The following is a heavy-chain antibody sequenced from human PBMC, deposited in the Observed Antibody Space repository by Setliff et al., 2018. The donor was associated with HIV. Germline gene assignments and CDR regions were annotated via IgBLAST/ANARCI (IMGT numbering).Heavy chain of an antibody. CDR2: IYYSGST. D-gene: IGHD5-12*01. CDR1: GGSFRNSFYN. CDR3: ARWGDGYNSYDS. J-gene: IGHJ4*02. Sequence: PSETLSLTCSVSGGSFRNSFYNWGWIRQPPGKGLEWIGTIYYSGSTYYNPSLKSRVTISVDTSKSQFSLNLSSVTAADTAVYYCARWGDGYNSYDSWGQGTLVTVSS. V-gene: IGHV4-39*07.